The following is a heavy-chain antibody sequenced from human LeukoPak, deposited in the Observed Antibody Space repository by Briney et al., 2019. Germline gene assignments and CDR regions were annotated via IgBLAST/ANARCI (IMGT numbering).Heavy chain of an antibody. CDR1: GYTFTSYD. CDR3: ARGTLRLRFLEWLSQKHPNWFDP. D-gene: IGHD3-3*01. Sequence: ASVKVSCKASGYTFTSYDINWVRQATGQGLEWMGWMNTYSGKTSYAQKLQDRVTMSRNTSISTAYMELSSLRSEDTAVYYCARGTLRLRFLEWLSQKHPNWFDPWAREPWSPSPQ. J-gene: IGHJ5*02. V-gene: IGHV1-8*01. CDR2: MNTYSGKT.